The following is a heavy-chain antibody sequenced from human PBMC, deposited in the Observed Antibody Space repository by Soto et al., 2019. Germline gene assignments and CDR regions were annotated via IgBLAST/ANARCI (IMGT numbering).Heavy chain of an antibody. D-gene: IGHD6-6*01. V-gene: IGHV1-18*01. J-gene: IGHJ6*02. CDR1: GYTFTSYG. CDR3: ARFGYSDSSWNYYYYGMDV. Sequence: ASVKVSCKASGYTFTSYGISWVRRAPGQGLEWMGWISAYNGNTNYAQKLQGRVTMTTDTPTSTAYMELRSLRSDDTAVYYCARFGYSDSSWNYYYYGMDVWGQGTTVTVSS. CDR2: ISAYNGNT.